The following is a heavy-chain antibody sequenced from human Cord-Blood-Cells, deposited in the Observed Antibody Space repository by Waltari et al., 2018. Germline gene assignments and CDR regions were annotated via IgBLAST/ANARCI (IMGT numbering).Heavy chain of an antibody. CDR1: GFPVSSNY. V-gene: IGHV3-53*01. CDR2: IYSGGST. Sequence: EVQLVESGGGLIQPGGSLRLSCSASGFPVSSNYISWVRQAPGKGLEWVSVIYSGGSTYYADSVKDRFTISRDNSKNTLYLQMNSLRAEDTAVYYCAREFYSGSYYFDYWGQGTLVTVSS. J-gene: IGHJ4*02. D-gene: IGHD1-26*01. CDR3: AREFYSGSYYFDY.